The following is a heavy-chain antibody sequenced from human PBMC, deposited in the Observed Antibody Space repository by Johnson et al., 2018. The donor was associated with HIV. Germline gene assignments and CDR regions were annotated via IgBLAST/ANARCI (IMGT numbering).Heavy chain of an antibody. CDR1: GFTFSSDA. D-gene: IGHD5-24*01. CDR3: AKGRIEKYPIEGDAFDI. Sequence: VQVVESGGGLVQPGGSLRLSCAASGFTFSSDAMSWVRQAPGKGLGWVSAISGSGGSTHYADSVTGRFTISRDNSKNTLYLQMNSLRAEDTAVYYCAKGRIEKYPIEGDAFDIWGQGTMVTVSS. V-gene: IGHV3-23*04. J-gene: IGHJ3*02. CDR2: ISGSGGST.